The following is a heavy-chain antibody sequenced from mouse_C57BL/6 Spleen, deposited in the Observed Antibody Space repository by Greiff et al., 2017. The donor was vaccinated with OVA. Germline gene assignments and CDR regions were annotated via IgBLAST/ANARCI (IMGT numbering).Heavy chain of an antibody. CDR2: IDPSDSYT. Sequence: QVQLQQPGAELVKPGASVKLSCKASGYTFTSYWMQWVKQRPGQGLEWIGEIDPSDSYTNYNQKFKGKATLTGDKSYRPAYMQRSSLTSEDSAVYYCARRPRGSSSYAMDYWGQGTSVTVSS. V-gene: IGHV1-50*01. D-gene: IGHD1-1*01. CDR3: ARRPRGSSSYAMDY. J-gene: IGHJ4*01. CDR1: GYTFTSYW.